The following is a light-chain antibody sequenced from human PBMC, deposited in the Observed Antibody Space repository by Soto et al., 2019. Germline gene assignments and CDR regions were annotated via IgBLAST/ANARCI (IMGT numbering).Light chain of an antibody. Sequence: NFMLTQPHSVSESPGKTVTISGTRRSGSIASNSVQWYQQRPGIAPTTVLYEDNERPSGVPARFSGSIDSSSNSASLTSSGLETDDEADYYCQSYHSGNVVFGGGTKLTVL. CDR2: EDN. CDR1: SGSIASNS. CDR3: QSYHSGNVV. V-gene: IGLV6-57*04. J-gene: IGLJ2*01.